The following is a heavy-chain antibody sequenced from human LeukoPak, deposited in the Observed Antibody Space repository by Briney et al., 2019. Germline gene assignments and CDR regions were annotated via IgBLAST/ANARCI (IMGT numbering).Heavy chain of an antibody. J-gene: IGHJ3*02. CDR1: GFTFSNAW. Sequence: PGGSLRLSCAASGFTFSNAWMSWVRQAPGKGLEWVGRIKSKTDGGTTDYAAPVKGRFTISRDDSKNTLYLQMNSLKTEDTAVYYCTTDPALIGYCSSTSCYALGGYAFDIWGQGTMVTVSS. CDR2: IKSKTDGGTT. D-gene: IGHD2-2*01. V-gene: IGHV3-15*01. CDR3: TTDPALIGYCSSTSCYALGGYAFDI.